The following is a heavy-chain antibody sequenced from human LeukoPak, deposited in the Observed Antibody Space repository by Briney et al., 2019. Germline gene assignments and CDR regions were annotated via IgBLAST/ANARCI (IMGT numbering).Heavy chain of an antibody. CDR3: ARSHSSGGDAFDI. CDR1: GYTFTGYY. CDR2: INPNSGNT. D-gene: IGHD6-19*01. Sequence: ASVKVSCKASGYTFTGYYMHWVRQAPGQGLEWMGWINPNSGNTGYAQKFQGRVTMTRNTSISTAYMELSSLRSEDTAVYYCARSHSSGGDAFDIWGQGTMVTVSS. V-gene: IGHV1-8*02. J-gene: IGHJ3*02.